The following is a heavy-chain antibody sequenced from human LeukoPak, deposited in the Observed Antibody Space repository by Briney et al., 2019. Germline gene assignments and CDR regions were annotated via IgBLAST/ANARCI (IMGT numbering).Heavy chain of an antibody. V-gene: IGHV1-18*01. Sequence: ASVKVSCKASGYTFTSYGISWVRQAPGQGLEWMGWISAYNGNTNYAQKLQGRVTMTTDTSTSTAYMELRSLRSDDTAVYYCARYRDSSSCSYGMDVWGQGTTVTVSS. CDR2: ISAYNGNT. J-gene: IGHJ6*02. CDR1: GYTFTSYG. CDR3: ARYRDSSSCSYGMDV. D-gene: IGHD6-13*01.